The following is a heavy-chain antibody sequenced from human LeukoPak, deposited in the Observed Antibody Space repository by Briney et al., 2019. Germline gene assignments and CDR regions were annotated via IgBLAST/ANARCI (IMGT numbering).Heavy chain of an antibody. J-gene: IGHJ3*02. Sequence: LETLSLTCTVSGGSISTYNWNWIRQPAGKGLEWIGRIYTSGTTTYNPSLKGRVTMSVDTSKNQFSLKLSSVTVADTAMYYCARDWGSNHGFDIWGQGTMVTVST. CDR3: ARDWGSNHGFDI. CDR2: IYTSGTT. V-gene: IGHV4-4*07. D-gene: IGHD3-16*01. CDR1: GGSISTYN.